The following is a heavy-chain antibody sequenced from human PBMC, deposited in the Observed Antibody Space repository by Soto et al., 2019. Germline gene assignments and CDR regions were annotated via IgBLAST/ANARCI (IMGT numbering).Heavy chain of an antibody. D-gene: IGHD3-22*01. Sequence: PGGSLRLSCAASGFTFSDHYMDWVRQAPGKGLEWVAVISYDGSNKYYADSVKGRFTISRDNSKNTLYLQVNSLRAEDTAVYYCAKDGPSGYYDSSGYYNWFDPWGQGTLVTVSS. CDR2: ISYDGSNK. CDR1: GFTFSDHY. V-gene: IGHV3-30*18. CDR3: AKDGPSGYYDSSGYYNWFDP. J-gene: IGHJ5*02.